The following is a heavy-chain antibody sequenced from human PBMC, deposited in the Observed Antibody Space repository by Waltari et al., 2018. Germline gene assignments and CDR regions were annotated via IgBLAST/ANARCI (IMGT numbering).Heavy chain of an antibody. D-gene: IGHD6-13*01. J-gene: IGHJ4*02. CDR1: GGSFSGYY. CDR2: INHSGST. V-gene: IGHV4-34*01. Sequence: QVQLQQWGAGLLKPSETLSLTCAVYGGSFSGYYWSWIRQPPGKGLEWSGEINHSGSTNYNPALKSRVTISVDTAKNQFSLKLSSVTAADTAVYYCAKSVGYSSSWLLDYWGQGTLVTVSS. CDR3: AKSVGYSSSWLLDY.